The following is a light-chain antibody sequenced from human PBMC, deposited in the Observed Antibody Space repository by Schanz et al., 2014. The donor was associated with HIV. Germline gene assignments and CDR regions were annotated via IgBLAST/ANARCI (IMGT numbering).Light chain of an antibody. CDR2: DTS. CDR3: QEHNNWHPTVI. V-gene: IGKV3-11*01. Sequence: EIVLTQSPATLSLSPGDRATLSCRASQSFSRYLIWYQLKPGQAPRLVIYDTSNRATGIPARFSGSGSGTDFTLTISSLEAEDSAVYYCQEHNNWHPTVIFGQGTRLEIK. CDR1: QSFSRY. J-gene: IGKJ5*01.